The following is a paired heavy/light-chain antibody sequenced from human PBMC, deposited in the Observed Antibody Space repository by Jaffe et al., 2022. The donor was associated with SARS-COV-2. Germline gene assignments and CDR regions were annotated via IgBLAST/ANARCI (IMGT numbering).Light chain of an antibody. CDR1: SSNIGAGFD. Sequence: QSVLTQPPSVSGAPGQRVTISCTGNSSNIGAGFDVHWYQQLPGTAPKLLIYGNSNRPSGVPDRFSGSKSGPSASLAITGLQAEDEADYYCHSYDGTLSEVFGGGTKVTVL. J-gene: IGLJ3*02. V-gene: IGLV1-40*01. CDR2: GNS. CDR3: HSYDGTLSEV.
Heavy chain of an antibody. CDR3: ARQTIVGATSDAFDV. CDR1: GGTFTSYT. V-gene: IGHV1-69*02. CDR2: VVPLTEIS. Sequence: QVQLVQSGAEVRKPGSSVKVSCKPSGGTFTSYTVSWLRQAPGQGLEWMGRVVPLTEISNYAQKFQGRVTIVADRSTSTAYMDLSSLRSEDTAVYYCARQTIVGATSDAFDVWGQGTMVTVSS. D-gene: IGHD1-26*01. J-gene: IGHJ3*01.